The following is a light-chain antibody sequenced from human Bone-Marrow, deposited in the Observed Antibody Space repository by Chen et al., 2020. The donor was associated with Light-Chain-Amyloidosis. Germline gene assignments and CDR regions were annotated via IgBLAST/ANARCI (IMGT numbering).Light chain of an antibody. CDR1: SSDLGGYNF. CDR3: SSFTSSRTVV. V-gene: IGLV2-14*03. Sequence: QSALTQPASVSESPGQSITISCTGTSSDLGGYNFVSWYQQHPGKAPKLMIFDVSSRPSGVSDRCSGSKSGNTASLTISGLQAEDEATYYCSSFTSSRTVVFGTGTRLTVL. J-gene: IGLJ2*01. CDR2: DVS.